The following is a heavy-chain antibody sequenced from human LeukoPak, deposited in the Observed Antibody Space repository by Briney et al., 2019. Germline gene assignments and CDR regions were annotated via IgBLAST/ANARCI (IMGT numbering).Heavy chain of an antibody. V-gene: IGHV1-8*01. CDR2: MNPNSGNT. D-gene: IGHD3-9*01. CDR1: GYTFTSYD. Sequence: ASVKVSCKASGYTFTSYDINWVRQATGQGLEWMGWMNPNSGNTGYAQKFQGRVTMTRNTSISTAYMELSSLRSEDTAVYYCARATGKDILTGRKLDYWGQGTLVTVSS. CDR3: ARATGKDILTGRKLDY. J-gene: IGHJ4*02.